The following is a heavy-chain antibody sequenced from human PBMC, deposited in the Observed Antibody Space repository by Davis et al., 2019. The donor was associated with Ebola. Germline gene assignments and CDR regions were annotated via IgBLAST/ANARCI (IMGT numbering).Heavy chain of an antibody. V-gene: IGHV5-10-1*01. CDR3: ARRAAVGTNYYYYYMDV. CDR1: GYSFPSYW. Sequence: GESLKISCQGSGYSFPSYWITWVRQMPGKGLEWMGRIDPSDSYTDYSPSFQGHVTISTDKSISTAYLQWSSLKASDTAMYYCARRAAVGTNYYYYYMDVWGKGTTVTVSS. J-gene: IGHJ6*03. CDR2: IDPSDSYT. D-gene: IGHD6-13*01.